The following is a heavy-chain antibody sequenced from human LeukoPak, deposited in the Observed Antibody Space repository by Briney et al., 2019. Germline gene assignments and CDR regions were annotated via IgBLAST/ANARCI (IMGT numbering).Heavy chain of an antibody. CDR2: TYYRSKWNN. D-gene: IGHD1-26*01. V-gene: IGHV6-1*01. J-gene: IGHJ5*01. CDR1: GDRVSTDSAT. CDR3: ARLVGASWFDS. Sequence: SQTLSLTCAISGDRVSTDSATWTWLRQSPSRGLEWLGRTYYRSKWNNDYAVSMKSRITINPDTSKSQFSLQLNSVTPEDTAVYYCARLVGASWFDSWGQGTLVTVSS.